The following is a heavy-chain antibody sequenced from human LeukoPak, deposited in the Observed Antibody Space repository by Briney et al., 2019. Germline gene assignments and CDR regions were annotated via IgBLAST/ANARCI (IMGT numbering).Heavy chain of an antibody. Sequence: PSQTLSLTCTVSGGSISSGGYYWVWIRQPPGKGLEWIGSIYYNGDTYYSPSLQSRVSISVATSKNQFSLKLSSVTAADTAVYYCARERLSYYYMDAWGKGTTVTVSS. J-gene: IGHJ6*03. D-gene: IGHD1-1*01. CDR2: IYYNGDT. CDR3: ARERLSYYYMDA. V-gene: IGHV4-39*07. CDR1: GGSISSGGYY.